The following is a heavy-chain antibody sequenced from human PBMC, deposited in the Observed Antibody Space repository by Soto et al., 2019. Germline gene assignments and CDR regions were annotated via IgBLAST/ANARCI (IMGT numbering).Heavy chain of an antibody. CDR1: GFTFGTYA. V-gene: IGHV3-23*01. CDR2: ISGIGRTT. J-gene: IGHJ6*03. CDR3: AKFRGPSYSYYCMGV. D-gene: IGHD3-16*01. Sequence: EVQLLESGGGLVQPGGSLRLSCAASGFTFGTYAMNWLRQAPGRGLECVAFISGIGRTTYYADSVKGRFTVSRDNSKNTMYMQMNSPRAEDTALSYCAKFRGPSYSYYCMGVWGKRPTVTVSS.